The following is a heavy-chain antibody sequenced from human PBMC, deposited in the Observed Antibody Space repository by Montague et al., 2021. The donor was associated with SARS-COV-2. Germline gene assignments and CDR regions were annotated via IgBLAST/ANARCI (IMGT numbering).Heavy chain of an antibody. V-gene: IGHV4-61*01. Sequence: SETLSLTCIVSGGSVSSGSYYWSWIRQPPGKGLEWIGYIYYSGSTNYNPSLKSRVTISVDTSKNQFSLKLSSVTAADTAVYYCARDPWRITIFGVVTRYGRDGGGQGTTVTVSS. CDR2: IYYSGST. CDR1: GGSVSSGSYY. CDR3: ARDPWRITIFGVVTRYGRDG. D-gene: IGHD3-3*01. J-gene: IGHJ6*02.